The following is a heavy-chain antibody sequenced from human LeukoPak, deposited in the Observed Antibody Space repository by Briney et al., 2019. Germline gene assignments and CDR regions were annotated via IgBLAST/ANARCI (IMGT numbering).Heavy chain of an antibody. V-gene: IGHV4-34*01. D-gene: IGHD5-18*01. J-gene: IGHJ6*02. CDR2: SNHFGST. CDR3: ARGRLQLWFFPLTYNHYAIDV. CDR1: GESFSGYF. Sequence: SETLSLTCAVSGESFSGYFWTWIRQPPGKGLEWIGESNHFGSTDYNPSLKSRVTISVDTSKKQFSLNVRSVTDADTAVYFCARGRLQLWFFPLTYNHYAIDVWGQGTTVTVSS.